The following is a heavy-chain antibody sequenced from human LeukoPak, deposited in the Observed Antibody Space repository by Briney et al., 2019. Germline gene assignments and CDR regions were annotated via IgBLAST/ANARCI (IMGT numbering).Heavy chain of an antibody. J-gene: IGHJ4*02. Sequence: ASVKVSCKASGYSFTSYDINWVRQAAGQGLEWMGWMNLYSGDTDYARKFQGRITMTRDTSMTTVFMEPSSLRSDDTAIYFCARHLRNTPMIILAYWGQGTQVTVSS. D-gene: IGHD3-16*01. CDR1: GYSFTSYD. V-gene: IGHV1-8*01. CDR3: ARHLRNTPMIILAY. CDR2: MNLYSGDT.